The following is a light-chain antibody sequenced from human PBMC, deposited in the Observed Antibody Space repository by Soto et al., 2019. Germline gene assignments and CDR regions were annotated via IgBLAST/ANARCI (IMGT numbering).Light chain of an antibody. Sequence: EILMTQSPATLSVSPGERTTLSCWASQTVGSNLAWYQQKPGQSPRLLIYDASTRGTGVPGRFTGSGYGTEFTLTISSLQSEDFALYYCQQYNYSPRTFGPGTKLEI. V-gene: IGKV3D-15*01. CDR3: QQYNYSPRT. J-gene: IGKJ2*01. CDR1: QTVGSN. CDR2: DAS.